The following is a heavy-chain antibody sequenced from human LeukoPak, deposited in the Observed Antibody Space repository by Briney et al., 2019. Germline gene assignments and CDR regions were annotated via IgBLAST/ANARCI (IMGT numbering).Heavy chain of an antibody. V-gene: IGHV1-46*01. J-gene: IGHJ5*02. D-gene: IGHD3-3*01. Sequence: ASVKVSCKASGYTFTSYYMHWVRQAPGQGLEWMGIINPSGGSTSYAQKFQGRVTMTRDTSTSTVYMELSSLRSEDTAVYYCARGHDFWSGPFSWFDPWGQGTLVTVSS. CDR2: INPSGGST. CDR3: ARGHDFWSGPFSWFDP. CDR1: GYTFTSYY.